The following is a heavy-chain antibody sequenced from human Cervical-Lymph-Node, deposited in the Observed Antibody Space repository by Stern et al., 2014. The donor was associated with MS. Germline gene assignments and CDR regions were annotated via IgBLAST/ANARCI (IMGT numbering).Heavy chain of an antibody. J-gene: IGHJ4*02. CDR1: GGTFSSSA. V-gene: IGHV1-69*01. CDR2: IIPVFDTA. CDR3: ARVGSQNFEY. Sequence: QVPLVESGAEVEKPGSSVRVSCKVSGGTFSSSAINGVRQAPGHGLEWMGGIIPVFDTASYAQQFKCRVTLTADVSTSTVYMELTSLRSEDTAVYYCARVGSQNFEYWGQGTLVTVSS.